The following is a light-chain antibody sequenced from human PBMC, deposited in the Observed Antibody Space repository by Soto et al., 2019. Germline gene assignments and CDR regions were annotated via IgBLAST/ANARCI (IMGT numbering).Light chain of an antibody. Sequence: QSVLTQPASVSGSPGQSITISCTGTSSDVGGYNYVSWYQHHPGKAPKLIIYDVTNRPSGVSNPFSGSKSGNTASLTISGLQPEDEADYYCSSYTTSNTRQIVFG. J-gene: IGLJ1*01. CDR3: SSYTTSNTRQIV. CDR1: SSDVGGYNY. V-gene: IGLV2-14*03. CDR2: DVT.